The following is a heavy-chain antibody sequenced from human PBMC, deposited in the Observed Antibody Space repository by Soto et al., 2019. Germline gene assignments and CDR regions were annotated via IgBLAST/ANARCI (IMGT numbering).Heavy chain of an antibody. CDR3: ARATRLLWFGELLSHYYYYGMDA. CDR2: MNPNSGNT. V-gene: IGHV1-8*01. Sequence: ASVKVSCKASGYTFTSYDINWVRQATGQGREWMGWMNPNSGNTGYAQKFQGRVTMTRNTSISTAYMELSSLRSEDTAVYYCARATRLLWFGELLSHYYYYGMDAWGQGXTVTVYS. J-gene: IGHJ6*02. CDR1: GYTFTSYD. D-gene: IGHD3-10*01.